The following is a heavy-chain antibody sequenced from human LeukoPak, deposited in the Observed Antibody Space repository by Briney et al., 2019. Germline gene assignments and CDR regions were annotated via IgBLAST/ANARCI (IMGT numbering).Heavy chain of an antibody. CDR2: IHSGGYT. J-gene: IGHJ5*02. CDR3: AQRQGPSSGSYDYFDP. V-gene: IGHV4-4*08. D-gene: IGHD1-26*01. CDR1: GGSMSRSY. Sequence: PSETLSLTCSISGGSMSRSYWTWIRQPPGQGLEWIAYIHSGGYTNYNPSLKSRVTISVDTSNNQFSLRVTSVTAADTAVYYCAQRQGPSSGSYDYFDPWGQGALVIVSS.